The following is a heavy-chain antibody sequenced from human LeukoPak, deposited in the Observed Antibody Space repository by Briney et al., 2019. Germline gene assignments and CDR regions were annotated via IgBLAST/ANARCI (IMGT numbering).Heavy chain of an antibody. CDR2: IRYDGSNK. CDR1: GFTFSSYG. J-gene: IGHJ4*02. CDR3: AKFGRGSSSWDFDY. Sequence: GGSLRLSCAASGFTFSSYGMHWVRQAPGKGLEWVVFIRYDGSNKYYADSVKGRFTISRDNSKNTLYLQMNSLRAEDTAVYYCAKFGRGSSSWDFDYWGQGTLVTVSS. D-gene: IGHD6-13*01. V-gene: IGHV3-30*02.